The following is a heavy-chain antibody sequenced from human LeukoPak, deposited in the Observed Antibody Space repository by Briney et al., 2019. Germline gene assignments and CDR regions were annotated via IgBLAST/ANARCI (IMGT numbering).Heavy chain of an antibody. CDR1: GGSFSGYY. J-gene: IGHJ4*02. CDR2: INHSGST. CDR3: AGTITMIVVVISNDYFDY. Sequence: SETLSLTCAVYGGSFSGYYWSWIRQPPGKGLEWIGEINHSGSTNYNPSLKSRVTISVDTSKNQFSLKLSSVTAADTAVYYCAGTITMIVVVISNDYFDYWGQGTLVTVSS. V-gene: IGHV4-34*01. D-gene: IGHD3-22*01.